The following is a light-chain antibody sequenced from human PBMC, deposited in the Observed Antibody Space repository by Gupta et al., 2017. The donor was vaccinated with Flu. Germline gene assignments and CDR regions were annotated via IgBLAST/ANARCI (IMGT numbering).Light chain of an antibody. V-gene: IGKV3-11*01. CDR2: DAS. CDR3: QQRSNWVT. J-gene: IGKJ1*01. Sequence: ETVLTQSPATLSLSPGERATRSCRDSQSVHSCLAWYQLKPGQAPRLLIYDASNSAIGIPGRFKGSGYMKDFTLTRSSRESEDFGIYNGQQRSNWVTFGQGSQVEIK. CDR1: QSVHSC.